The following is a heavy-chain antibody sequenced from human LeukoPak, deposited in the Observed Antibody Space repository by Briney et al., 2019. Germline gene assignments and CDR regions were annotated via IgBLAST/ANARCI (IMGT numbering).Heavy chain of an antibody. Sequence: GGSLRLSCSASGFIFSTYTMYWVRQAPGKGLEFVSVINGDGRTTYYADSVKGRFTIPRDNSKNTLYLQMNSLRAEDTAVYYCVGDQVDNVGWLTWGQGTRVTVSS. CDR2: INGDGRTT. CDR1: GFIFSTYT. CDR3: VGDQVDNVGWLT. J-gene: IGHJ5*02. V-gene: IGHV3-64D*06. D-gene: IGHD6-19*01.